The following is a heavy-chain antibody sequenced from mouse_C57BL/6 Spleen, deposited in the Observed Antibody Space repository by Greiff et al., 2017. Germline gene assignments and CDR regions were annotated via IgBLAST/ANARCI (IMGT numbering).Heavy chain of an antibody. CDR3: ARRDYGSSGDYWYFDV. J-gene: IGHJ1*03. D-gene: IGHD1-1*01. CDR2: INPNNGGT. V-gene: IGHV1-18*01. CDR1: GYTFTDYN. Sequence: VQLQQSGPELVKPGASVKIPCKASGYTFTDYNMDWVKQSHGKSLEWIGDINPNNGGTIYNQKFKGKATLTVDKSSSTAYMELRSLTSEDTAVYYCARRDYGSSGDYWYFDVWGTGTTVTVSS.